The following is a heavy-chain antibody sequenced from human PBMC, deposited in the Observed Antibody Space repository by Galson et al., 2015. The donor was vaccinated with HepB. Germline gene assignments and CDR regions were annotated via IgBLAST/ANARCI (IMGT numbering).Heavy chain of an antibody. CDR3: AKDTDYGGNSYYFDY. V-gene: IGHV3-9*01. CDR1: GFTFDDYA. D-gene: IGHD4-23*01. J-gene: IGHJ4*02. Sequence: SLRLSCAASGFTFDDYAMHWVRQAPGKGLEWVSGIGWNSGSIGYADSVKGRFTISRDNAKNSLYLQMNSLRAEDTALYYCAKDTDYGGNSYYFDYWGQGTLVTVSS. CDR2: IGWNSGSI.